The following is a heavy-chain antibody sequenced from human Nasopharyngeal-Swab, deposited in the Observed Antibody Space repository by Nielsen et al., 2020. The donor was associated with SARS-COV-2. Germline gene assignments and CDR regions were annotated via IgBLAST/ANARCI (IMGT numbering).Heavy chain of an antibody. Sequence: SEPLSLTCTVSGGSISSSSYYWGWIRQPPGKGLEWIGSIYHSGSTYYNPSLKSPVTISVDTTKNQFSLKLSSVTAADTAVYYCARGHPEYYDIRNSNWFDTWGQGTLVTVSS. D-gene: IGHD3-9*01. CDR3: ARGHPEYYDIRNSNWFDT. J-gene: IGHJ5*02. V-gene: IGHV4-39*07. CDR2: IYHSGST. CDR1: GGSISSSSYY.